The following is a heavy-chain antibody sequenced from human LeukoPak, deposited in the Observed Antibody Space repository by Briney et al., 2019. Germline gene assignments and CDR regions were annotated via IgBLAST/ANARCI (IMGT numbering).Heavy chain of an antibody. CDR2: IYYSGST. CDR3: ARLPQRNYYDSSGYYVFDY. Sequence: SETLSLTCTVSGASIISYYWSWIRQPPGKGLEWIGYIYYSGSTNYNPSLKSRVTISVDTSKNQFSLKLSSVTAADTAVYYCARLPQRNYYDSSGYYVFDYWGQGTLVTVSS. J-gene: IGHJ4*02. D-gene: IGHD3-22*01. CDR1: GASIISYY. V-gene: IGHV4-59*08.